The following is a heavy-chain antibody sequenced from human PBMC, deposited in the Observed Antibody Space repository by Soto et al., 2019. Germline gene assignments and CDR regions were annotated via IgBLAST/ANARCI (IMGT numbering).Heavy chain of an antibody. CDR2: IYKSGST. CDR3: ARATPVRVKGYYFDS. J-gene: IGHJ4*01. V-gene: IGHV4-59*01. Sequence: PXETLSLTCTVAGYSISTYYWSWIRQPPGKGLEYIGYIYKSGSTNYYPSLKSRVAISVDTSKNQFSLKMRSLTAADTAVYYCARATPVRVKGYYFDSSGHGTPVTVSS. CDR1: GYSISTYY. D-gene: IGHD4-17*01.